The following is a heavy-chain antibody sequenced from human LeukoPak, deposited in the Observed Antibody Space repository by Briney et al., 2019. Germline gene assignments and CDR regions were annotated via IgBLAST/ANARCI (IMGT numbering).Heavy chain of an antibody. CDR2: ISYDGSSK. J-gene: IGHJ4*02. D-gene: IGHD3-10*01. CDR3: AEDGLVRGLISPDY. V-gene: IGHV3-30*18. CDR1: GFTFSSHG. Sequence: PGGSLRLSCAASGFTFSSHGMHWVRQAPGKGLEWVAVISYDGSSKYYADSVKGRFTISRDNSKNTLYLQMNSLRPEDTAVYFCAEDGLVRGLISPDYWGQGALVTVSS.